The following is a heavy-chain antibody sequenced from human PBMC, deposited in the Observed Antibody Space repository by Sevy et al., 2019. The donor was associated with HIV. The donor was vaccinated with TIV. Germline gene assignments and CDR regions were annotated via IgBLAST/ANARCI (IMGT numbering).Heavy chain of an antibody. CDR2: IKVDGSEI. V-gene: IGHV3-7*03. CDR3: ARDCNSRTCLWGLDV. CDR1: GFTFHTYW. Sequence: GGSLRLSCVASGFTFHTYWMSWVRQAPGKGLEWVAHIKVDGSEIYYVDSVKGRFTISRDNAKSSLYLQMNSLRVEDTGVYYCARDCNSRTCLWGLDVWGQGTTVTVSS. D-gene: IGHD1-26*01. J-gene: IGHJ6*02.